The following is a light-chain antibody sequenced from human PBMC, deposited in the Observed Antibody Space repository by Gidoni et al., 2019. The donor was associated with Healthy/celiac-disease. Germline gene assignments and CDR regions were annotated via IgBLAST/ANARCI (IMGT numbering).Light chain of an antibody. V-gene: IGKV3-11*01. CDR2: DVS. CDR1: QSVSSF. J-gene: IGKJ4*01. Sequence: DTVFTQSPATLSLYPRERVTLTCRASQSVSSFLDWYKQKPGQAPRILIYDVSDRATGIPARFSGSGSGTDFTLTISRLEPEDFAVYYCQKRSNWPLTFGGGTKVEIK. CDR3: QKRSNWPLT.